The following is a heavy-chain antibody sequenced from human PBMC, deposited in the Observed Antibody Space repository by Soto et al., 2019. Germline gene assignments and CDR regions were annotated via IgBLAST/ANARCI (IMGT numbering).Heavy chain of an antibody. Sequence: QVQLVESGGGVVQPGRSLRLSCAASGFTFSSYAMHWVRQAPGKGLEWVAVISYDGSNKYYADSVKGRFTISRDNSKNTLYLQMNSLRAEDTAVYYCASRTSHRKAGAFDIWGQGTMVTVSS. J-gene: IGHJ3*02. V-gene: IGHV3-30-3*01. CDR1: GFTFSSYA. CDR2: ISYDGSNK. D-gene: IGHD2-2*01. CDR3: ASRTSHRKAGAFDI.